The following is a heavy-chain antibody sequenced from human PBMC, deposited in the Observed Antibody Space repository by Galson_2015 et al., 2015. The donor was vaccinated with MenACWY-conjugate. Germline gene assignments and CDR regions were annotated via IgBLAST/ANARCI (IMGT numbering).Heavy chain of an antibody. CDR3: ARMHGGYVDY. V-gene: IGHV6-1*01. D-gene: IGHD2-15*01. J-gene: IGHJ4*02. CDR1: GDSVSSHSAA. CDR2: TYYRSKWNY. Sequence: CAISGDSVSSHSAAWNWIRQSPSRGLEWLGRTYYRSKWNYNYALSVKSRIIINPDTSKNQFSLQLNYVTPEDTAVYFCARMHGGYVDYWGQGALVTVSS.